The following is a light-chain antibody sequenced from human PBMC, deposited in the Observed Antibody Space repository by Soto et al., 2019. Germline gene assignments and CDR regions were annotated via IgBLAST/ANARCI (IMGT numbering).Light chain of an antibody. Sequence: DIQMTQSPSSVSASVGDRVTITCRASQAIDSWLAWYQQKPGGAPKLLIFTGSLLHSGVPPRFSGSASGTDFTLTISSLQPEDFATYYCQQTLSFPPTFGQGTKV. CDR3: QQTLSFPPT. CDR1: QAIDSW. J-gene: IGKJ1*01. V-gene: IGKV1-12*01. CDR2: TGS.